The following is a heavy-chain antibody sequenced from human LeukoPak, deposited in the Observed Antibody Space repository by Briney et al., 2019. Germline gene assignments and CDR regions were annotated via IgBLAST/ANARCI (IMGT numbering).Heavy chain of an antibody. V-gene: IGHV3-21*01. J-gene: IGHJ6*03. CDR3: ARDPYYDSSGYYFGYPYYYYMDV. CDR1: GFTFSSYS. D-gene: IGHD3-22*01. Sequence: GGSLRLSCAASGFTFSSYSLNWVRQAPGKGLEWVSSISGSSSYIYYADSVKGRFTISRHNAKNSLYLQMNSLRAEDTAVYYCARDPYYDSSGYYFGYPYYYYMDVWGKGTTVTVSS. CDR2: ISGSSSYI.